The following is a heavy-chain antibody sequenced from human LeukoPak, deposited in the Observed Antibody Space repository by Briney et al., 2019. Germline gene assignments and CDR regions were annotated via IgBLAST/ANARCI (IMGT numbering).Heavy chain of an antibody. CDR1: GFTFSSYG. D-gene: IGHD3-10*01. CDR2: VSYDGSNK. CDR3: AKEYDSRSYYGR. Sequence: GGSLRLSCAASGFTFSSYGVHWVRQAPGKGLEWVALVSYDGSNKYYAESGKGRFTISRDNSKNTLYLQMDSLRAEDTAVYYCAKEYDSRSYYGRWGQGTLVTVSS. J-gene: IGHJ4*02. V-gene: IGHV3-30*18.